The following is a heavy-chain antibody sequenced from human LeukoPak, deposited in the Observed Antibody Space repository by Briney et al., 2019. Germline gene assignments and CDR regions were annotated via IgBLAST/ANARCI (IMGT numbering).Heavy chain of an antibody. CDR1: GVSISSYY. CDR3: ARDSPDYDFWSGPLSYFDY. Sequence: SETLSLTCTVSGVSISSYYWSWIRQPAGKGLEWIGRIHTSGSTNYNPSLKSRVTMSVDTSKNQFSLKLSSVTAADTAVYYCARDSPDYDFWSGPLSYFDYWGQGTLVTVSS. V-gene: IGHV4-4*07. CDR2: IHTSGST. J-gene: IGHJ4*02. D-gene: IGHD3-3*01.